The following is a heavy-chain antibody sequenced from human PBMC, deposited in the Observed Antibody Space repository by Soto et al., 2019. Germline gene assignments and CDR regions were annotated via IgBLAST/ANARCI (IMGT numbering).Heavy chain of an antibody. CDR1: GGSISSYY. CDR2: IYYSGST. D-gene: IGHD2-15*01. CDR3: ARLTRGYCSGGSCSHWFDP. Sequence: SETLSLTCTVSGGSISSYYWSWIRQPPGKGLEWIGYIYYSGSTNYNPSLKSRVTISVDTSKNQFSLKLSSVTAADTAVYYCARLTRGYCSGGSCSHWFDPWGQGTLVTVSS. J-gene: IGHJ5*02. V-gene: IGHV4-59*08.